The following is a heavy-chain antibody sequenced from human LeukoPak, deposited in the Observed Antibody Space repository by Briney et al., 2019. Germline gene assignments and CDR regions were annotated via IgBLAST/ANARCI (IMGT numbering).Heavy chain of an antibody. CDR3: ASEVGATTSYCYYYGMDV. CDR2: ISSSGSTI. V-gene: IGHV3-11*01. CDR1: GFTFSDYY. D-gene: IGHD1-26*01. J-gene: IGHJ6*02. Sequence: GGSLRLSCAASGFTFSDYYMSWIRQAPGKGLEWVSYISSSGSTIYYADSVKGRFTISRDNAKNSLYLQMNSLRAEDTAVYYCASEVGATTSYCYYYGMDVWGQGTTVTVSS.